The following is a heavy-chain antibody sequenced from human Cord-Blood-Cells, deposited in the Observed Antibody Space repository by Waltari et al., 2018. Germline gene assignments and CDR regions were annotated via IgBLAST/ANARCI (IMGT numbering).Heavy chain of an antibody. D-gene: IGHD3-22*01. CDR2: VSYSGST. J-gene: IGHJ6*02. CDR1: GGSISSSSYY. Sequence: QLQLQESGPGLVKPSETLSLTCTVSGGSISSSSYYWGWIRQPPGKGLEWIGSVSYSGSTSYNPALKSRVTISVDTSKNQFSLKLSSVTAADTAVYYCARIPYLSSGYYYYYYYGMDVWGQGTTVTVSS. V-gene: IGHV4-39*01. CDR3: ARIPYLSSGYYYYYYYGMDV.